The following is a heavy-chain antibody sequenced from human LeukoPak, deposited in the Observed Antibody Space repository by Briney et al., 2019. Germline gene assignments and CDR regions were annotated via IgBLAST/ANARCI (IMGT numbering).Heavy chain of an antibody. J-gene: IGHJ6*02. CDR2: TNPNSGNR. D-gene: IGHD6-19*01. Sequence: ASVKVSCKASGYIFTSYDINWVRQATGQGLEWMGWTNPNSGNRAYAQKFQGRVTMTRNTSISTAYMELSSLRSEDTAVYYCARGHVLSSGWRYYYHYGMDVWGQGTTVTVSS. CDR3: ARGHVLSSGWRYYYHYGMDV. CDR1: GYIFTSYD. V-gene: IGHV1-8*01.